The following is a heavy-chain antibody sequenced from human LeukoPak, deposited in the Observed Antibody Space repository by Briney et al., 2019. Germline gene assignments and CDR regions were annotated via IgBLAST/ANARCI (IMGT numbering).Heavy chain of an antibody. D-gene: IGHD2-2*01. Sequence: GGSLRLSCAGTGFPLNSYGMHWVRQAPGKGLEWVAIIWDDGSNKYYADSVKGRFTISRDNSKNTLYLQMNSLRAEDTAVYYCATDRGSCSDTTCYDWYYQHWGQGTLVSVSS. J-gene: IGHJ1*01. CDR3: ATDRGSCSDTTCYDWYYQH. V-gene: IGHV3-33*03. CDR2: IWDDGSNK. CDR1: GFPLNSYG.